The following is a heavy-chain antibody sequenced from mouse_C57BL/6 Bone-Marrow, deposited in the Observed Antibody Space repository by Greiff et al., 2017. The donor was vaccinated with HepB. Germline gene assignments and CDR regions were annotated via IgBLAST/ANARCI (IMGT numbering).Heavy chain of an antibody. CDR1: GFTFSDYY. Sequence: EVQLVDSVGGLVQPGRSLKLSCTASGFTFSDYYLAWVCQVPEKGLEWVANINYDGSSTYYLDSLTSRFIISRDNAKNILYLQMSSLKSEDTATYYCARAAYYRFYFAYWGQGTTLTVSP. V-gene: IGHV5-16*01. J-gene: IGHJ2*01. CDR3: ARAAYYRFYFAY. CDR2: INYDGSST. D-gene: IGHD2-12*01.